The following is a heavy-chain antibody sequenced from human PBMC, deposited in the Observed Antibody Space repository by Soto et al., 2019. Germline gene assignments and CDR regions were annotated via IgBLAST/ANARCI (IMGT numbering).Heavy chain of an antibody. D-gene: IGHD3-10*01. CDR1: ALFFGGSD. Sequence: DVNMVQSGGGLVQPGGSLNVSCVMFALFFGGSDIHWVRQAPGKGLEWVGRIKTKANNYATSYGASVQGRFTLSRDDSRNTAYLQMKSLGTEDTAVYYCTYYYDYYYGLDVWGQGTTVTVSS. CDR2: IKTKANNYAT. V-gene: IGHV3-73*02. CDR3: TYYYDYYYGLDV. J-gene: IGHJ6*02.